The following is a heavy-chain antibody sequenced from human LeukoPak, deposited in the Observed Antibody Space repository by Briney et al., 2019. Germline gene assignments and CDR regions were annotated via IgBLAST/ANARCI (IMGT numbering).Heavy chain of an antibody. CDR2: ISPYNGNT. Sequence: GASVKVSCKASGYTFTSYGISWVRQAPGQGLEWMGWISPYNGNTDYAQKLQGRVTMTTDTSTSTAYMELRSLRSDDTAVYYCAISPYYDYVWGTDYHYWGQGTLVTVSS. V-gene: IGHV1-18*01. J-gene: IGHJ4*02. CDR1: GYTFTSYG. D-gene: IGHD3-16*01. CDR3: AISPYYDYVWGTDYHY.